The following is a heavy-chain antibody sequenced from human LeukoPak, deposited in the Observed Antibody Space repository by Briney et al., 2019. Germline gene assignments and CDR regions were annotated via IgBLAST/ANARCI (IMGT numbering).Heavy chain of an antibody. CDR3: ARHAPVGATLYYYYYYGMDV. V-gene: IGHV4-38-2*02. CDR1: GYSISSGYY. D-gene: IGHD1-26*01. J-gene: IGHJ6*02. Sequence: PSETLSLTCTVSGYSISSGYYWGWIRQPPGKGLEWIGSIYHSGSTYYNPSLKSRVTISVDTSKNQFSLKLSSVTAADTAVYYCARHAPVGATLYYYYYYGMDVWGQGTTVTVSS. CDR2: IYHSGST.